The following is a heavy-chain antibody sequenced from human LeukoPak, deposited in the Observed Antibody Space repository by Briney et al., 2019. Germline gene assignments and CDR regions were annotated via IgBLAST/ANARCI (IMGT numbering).Heavy chain of an antibody. Sequence: ASVKVSCKASGYTFTSYGISWVRQAPGQGLEWMGWISAYNGNTNYAQKLQGRVTMTTDTSTSTAYMELRSLRSDDTAVYYCARPFPHYYDSSGSFLKPYAFDIWGQGTMVTVSS. V-gene: IGHV1-18*01. J-gene: IGHJ3*02. CDR3: ARPFPHYYDSSGSFLKPYAFDI. CDR1: GYTFTSYG. D-gene: IGHD3-22*01. CDR2: ISAYNGNT.